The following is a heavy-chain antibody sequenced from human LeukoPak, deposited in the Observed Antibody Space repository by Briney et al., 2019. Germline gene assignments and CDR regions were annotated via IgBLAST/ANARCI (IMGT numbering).Heavy chain of an antibody. CDR1: GYTLTSYY. J-gene: IGHJ4*02. CDR2: INPSGGST. CDR3: ARETRTTGTTDY. D-gene: IGHD1-1*01. Sequence: ASVKVSCKASGYTLTSYYMHWVRQAPAQGLEWMGIINPSGGSTSYAQKFQGRVTMTRDTSTSTVYMELSSLRSEDTAVYYCARETRTTGTTDYWGQGTLVTVSS. V-gene: IGHV1-46*01.